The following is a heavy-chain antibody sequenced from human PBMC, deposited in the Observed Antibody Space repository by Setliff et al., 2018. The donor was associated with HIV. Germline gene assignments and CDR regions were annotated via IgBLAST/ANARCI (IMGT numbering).Heavy chain of an antibody. J-gene: IGHJ4*02. CDR3: ARESGSYLSFFDY. Sequence: GGSLRLSCAASGFTFDDYAMHWVRQAPGKGLEWVSGISWNSGSIGYADSVKGRFTISRDSAKNTLYLEMNSLRAEDTAVYYCARESGSYLSFFDYWGQGTLVTVSS. D-gene: IGHD1-26*01. CDR1: GFTFDDYA. V-gene: IGHV3-9*01. CDR2: ISWNSGSI.